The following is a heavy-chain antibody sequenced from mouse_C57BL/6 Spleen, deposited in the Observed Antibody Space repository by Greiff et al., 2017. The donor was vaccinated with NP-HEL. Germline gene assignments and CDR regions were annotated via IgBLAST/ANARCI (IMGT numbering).Heavy chain of an antibody. Sequence: VKLQQPGTELVKPGASVKLSCKASGYTFTSYWMHWVKQRPGQGLEWIGNINPSNGGTNYNEKFKSKATLTVDKSSSTAYMQLSSLTSEDSAVDYCAREVLFITTVVDYWGQGTTLTVSS. V-gene: IGHV1-53*01. J-gene: IGHJ2*01. CDR1: GYTFTSYW. CDR3: AREVLFITTVVDY. CDR2: INPSNGGT. D-gene: IGHD1-1*01.